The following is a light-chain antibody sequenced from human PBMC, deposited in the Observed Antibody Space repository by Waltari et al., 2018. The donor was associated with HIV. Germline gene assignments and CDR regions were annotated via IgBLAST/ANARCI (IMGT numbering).Light chain of an antibody. CDR1: SSAVGGSNH. V-gene: IGLV2-8*01. Sequence: QSALPQPPSASGSLGQSVTISCTGTSSAVGGSNHVSWYQQHPGKAPKLMIYEVTKRPSGVPDRFSGSKSGNTASLTVSGLQAEDEADYYCSSYAGSNNSVVFGGGTKLTVL. CDR2: EVT. J-gene: IGLJ2*01. CDR3: SSYAGSNNSVV.